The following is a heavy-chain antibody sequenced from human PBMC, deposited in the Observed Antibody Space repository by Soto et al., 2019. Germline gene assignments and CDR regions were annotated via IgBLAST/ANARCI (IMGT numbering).Heavy chain of an antibody. CDR3: ARDFRDYYDSSGYSWFDP. Sequence: WGSVRIGCAAQGLIVSRNGMHWVRQAPGKGLEWVAVIWYDGSNKYNADSVKGRFTISRDNSKNTLYLQMNSLRADDTAVYYCARDFRDYYDSSGYSWFDPWGQGT. J-gene: IGHJ5*02. CDR2: IWYDGSNK. CDR1: GLIVSRNG. D-gene: IGHD3-22*01. V-gene: IGHV3-33*01.